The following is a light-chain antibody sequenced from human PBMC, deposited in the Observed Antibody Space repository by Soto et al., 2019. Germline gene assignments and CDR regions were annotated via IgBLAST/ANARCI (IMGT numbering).Light chain of an antibody. CDR1: QSVSSSY. CDR2: GAS. J-gene: IGKJ1*01. Sequence: EIVLTQSPRPLSFSPGERATLSSRASQSVSSSYLAWYQQKPGQAPRLLIYGASSRATGIPDRFSGSGSGTDFTLTISRLEPEDFAVYYCQQYGSSLTWTFGQGTKVDIK. CDR3: QQYGSSLTWT. V-gene: IGKV3-20*01.